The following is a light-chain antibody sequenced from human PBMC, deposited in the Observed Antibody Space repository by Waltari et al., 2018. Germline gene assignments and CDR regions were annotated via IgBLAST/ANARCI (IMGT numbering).Light chain of an antibody. CDR2: AAS. CDR3: QQLNSYPPALT. Sequence: IQLTQSPSSLSASVGDRVTITCRASQGISSYLAWYQQKPEKAPKLLIYAASTLQRGVPSRFSGSGSGTDFTLTISSLQPEDFATYYCQQLNSYPPALTFGGGTKVEIK. CDR1: QGISSY. J-gene: IGKJ4*01. V-gene: IGKV1-9*01.